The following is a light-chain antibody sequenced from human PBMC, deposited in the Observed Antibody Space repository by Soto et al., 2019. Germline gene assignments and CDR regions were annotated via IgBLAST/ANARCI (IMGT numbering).Light chain of an antibody. Sequence: EIVLTQSPGTLSLSPGERATLSCRASQNVYNNYIAWYQQKPGQAPRTVIYGASIRATGIPDRFSASGTGTDFTLTISDVQPEDFAVYYCHQRQSWPRTFGQGTKV. V-gene: IGKV3-20*01. CDR3: HQRQSWPRT. CDR1: QNVYNNY. CDR2: GAS. J-gene: IGKJ1*01.